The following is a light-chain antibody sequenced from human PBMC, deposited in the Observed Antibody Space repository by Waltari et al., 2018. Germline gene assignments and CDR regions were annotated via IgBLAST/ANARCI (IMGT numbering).Light chain of an antibody. CDR2: DAS. Sequence: DIQITQPLSSLSAAVGDSVPTNCQARPDITNYLKWDQQKPGKAPNLLIYDASNLETGVPSRISGSGSGTDFTFTISSLQHEDIATFYCQQYDNLPLTFGGGPKVAIK. CDR1: PDITNY. CDR3: QQYDNLPLT. V-gene: IGKV1-33*01. J-gene: IGKJ4*01.